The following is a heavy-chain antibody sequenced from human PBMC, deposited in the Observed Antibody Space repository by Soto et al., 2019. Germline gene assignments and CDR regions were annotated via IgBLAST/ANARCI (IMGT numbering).Heavy chain of an antibody. J-gene: IGHJ6*02. D-gene: IGHD3-10*01. V-gene: IGHV3-11*01. CDR1: GFTFSDCY. CDR2: ISSSGSTI. CDR3: ARDQYYYGSGSYPYYYYGMDV. Sequence: QVQLVESGGGLVKPGGSLRLSCAASGFTFSDCYMSWIRQAPGKGLEWVSYISSSGSTIYYADSVKGRFTISRDNAKNSLYLQMNSLRAEDTAVYYCARDQYYYGSGSYPYYYYGMDVWGQGTTVTVSS.